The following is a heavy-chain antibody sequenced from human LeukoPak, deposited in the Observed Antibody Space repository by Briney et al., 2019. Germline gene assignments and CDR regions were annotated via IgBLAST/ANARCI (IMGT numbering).Heavy chain of an antibody. CDR3: ARDFIANLGTPWDEYYFDY. V-gene: IGHV1-46*01. J-gene: IGHJ4*02. Sequence: ASVKVSCKASGYTFTSYYMHWVRQAPGQGLEWMGIINPSGGSTSYAQKFQGRVTMTRDTSTSTVYMELSSLRSEDTAVYDCARDFIANLGTPWDEYYFDYWGQGTLVTVSS. CDR1: GYTFTSYY. D-gene: IGHD1-26*01. CDR2: INPSGGST.